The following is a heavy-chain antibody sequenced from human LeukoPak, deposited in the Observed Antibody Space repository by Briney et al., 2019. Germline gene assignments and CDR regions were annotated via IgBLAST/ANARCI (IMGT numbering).Heavy chain of an antibody. J-gene: IGHJ4*02. CDR2: INPNSGGT. D-gene: IGHD3-22*01. V-gene: IGHV1-2*06. Sequence: ASVRVSCKASGYTFTGYYIHWVRQAPGQGLEWMGRINPNSGGTNYVQKFQGRVTMTRDTSISTAYMELSRLRSDDTAVYYCARCRNYYGSQFPDYWGQGTLVTVSS. CDR3: ARCRNYYGSQFPDY. CDR1: GYTFTGYY.